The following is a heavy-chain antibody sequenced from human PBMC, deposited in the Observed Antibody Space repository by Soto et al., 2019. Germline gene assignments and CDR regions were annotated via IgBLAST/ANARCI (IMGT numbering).Heavy chain of an antibody. CDR2: IIPLFGTA. Sequence: VQLLESGGGLVQPGGSLRLSCAASGFTFSSYIISWVRQAPGQGPEWMGGIIPLFGTADYAQKFQDRVTITADESTNTAYMELSSLRSEDTAIYYCARAYASNKYYFDPWGQGTLVTVSS. CDR1: GFTFSSYI. CDR3: ARAYASNKYYFDP. D-gene: IGHD3-10*01. J-gene: IGHJ5*02. V-gene: IGHV1-69*01.